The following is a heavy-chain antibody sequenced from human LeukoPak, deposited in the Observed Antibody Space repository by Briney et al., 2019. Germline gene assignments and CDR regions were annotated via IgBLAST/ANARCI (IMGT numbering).Heavy chain of an antibody. D-gene: IGHD2-2*01. J-gene: IGHJ3*01. CDR1: GGSISNLDYY. V-gene: IGHV4-61*02. CDR2: IYTSGGT. CDR3: AGRGSSSGTFDV. Sequence: SETLSLTCTVSGGSISNLDYYWTWIRQPAGKRLEWIGRIYTSGGTNYNPSLKSRVTMTVDKSKNQISLNLASLTAADTALYYCAGRGSSSGTFDVWGPGTFVTVSS.